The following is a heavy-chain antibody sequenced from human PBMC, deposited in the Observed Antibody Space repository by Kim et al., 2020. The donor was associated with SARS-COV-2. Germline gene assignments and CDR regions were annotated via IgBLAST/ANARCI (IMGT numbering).Heavy chain of an antibody. Sequence: ADSVEGRYTISRDNAKNSLYLQMNSLRDEDTAVYYCASSKITYCGGDCYGWGQGTLVTVSS. V-gene: IGHV3-48*02. J-gene: IGHJ4*02. CDR3: ASSKITYCGGDCYG. D-gene: IGHD2-21*02.